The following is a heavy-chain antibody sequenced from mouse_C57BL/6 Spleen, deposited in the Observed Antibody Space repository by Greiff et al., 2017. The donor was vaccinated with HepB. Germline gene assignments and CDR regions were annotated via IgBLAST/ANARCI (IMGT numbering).Heavy chain of an antibody. V-gene: IGHV3-6*01. J-gene: IGHJ1*03. CDR3: ARTTRWYFDV. CDR2: ISYDGSN. D-gene: IGHD1-1*01. Sequence: VQLKESGPGLVKPSQSLSLTCSVTAYSITSGYYWNWIRQFPGNKLEWMGYISYDGSNNYNPSLKNRISITRDTSKNQFFLKLNSVTTEDTATYYCARTTRWYFDVWGTGTTVTVSS. CDR1: AYSITSGYY.